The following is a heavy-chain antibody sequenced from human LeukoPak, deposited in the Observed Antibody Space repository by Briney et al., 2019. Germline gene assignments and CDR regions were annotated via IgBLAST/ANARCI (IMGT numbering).Heavy chain of an antibody. J-gene: IGHJ4*02. CDR2: ISSSSSTI. CDR3: ARSADVDY. D-gene: IGHD5-24*01. CDR1: GFTFNNYY. Sequence: GGSLRLSCAASGFTFNNYYMSWVRQAPGKGLECVSCISSSSSTIYYADSVKGRFTISRDKAKNSLYLQMNALGAEDTAVYYCARSADVDYWGQGILVTVSP. V-gene: IGHV3-48*01.